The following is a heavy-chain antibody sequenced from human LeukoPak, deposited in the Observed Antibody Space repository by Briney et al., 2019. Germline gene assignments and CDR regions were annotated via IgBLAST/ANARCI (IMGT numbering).Heavy chain of an antibody. CDR3: ARAGSTSRLDP. D-gene: IGHD2-2*01. CDR1: GGSISSYY. CDR2: IYYSGST. Sequence: SETLSLTCTVSGGSISSYYWSWIRQPPGKGLEWIGYIYYSGSTNYNPSPKSRVTISVDTSRNQFSLKLSSVTAADTAVYYCARAGSTSRLDPWGQGTLVTVSS. V-gene: IGHV4-59*01. J-gene: IGHJ5*02.